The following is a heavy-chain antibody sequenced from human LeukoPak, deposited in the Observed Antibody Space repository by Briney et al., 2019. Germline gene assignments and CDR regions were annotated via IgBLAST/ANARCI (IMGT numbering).Heavy chain of an antibody. J-gene: IGHJ4*02. CDR2: ISYDGSDK. CDR1: GFTFSNYV. D-gene: IGHD3-22*01. V-gene: IGHV3-30*18. Sequence: GRSLRLSCAASGFTFSNYVMHWVRQAPGKGLGWVALISYDGSDKYYADSVKGRFTISRDNSKNTLYLQMNSLRAEDTAVYYCAKTYYDSSGYYYDDPLDYWGQGTLVTVSS. CDR3: AKTYYDSSGYYYDDPLDY.